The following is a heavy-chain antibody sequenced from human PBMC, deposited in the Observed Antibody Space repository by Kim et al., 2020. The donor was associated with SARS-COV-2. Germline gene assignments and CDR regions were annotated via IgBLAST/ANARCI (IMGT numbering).Heavy chain of an antibody. J-gene: IGHJ6*03. CDR1: GYMFTSYA. D-gene: IGHD4-4*01. CDR2: INTNTGNP. V-gene: IGHV7-4-1*02. CDR3: ARDSDSKALNYYYYYYMDV. Sequence: ASVKVSCKASGYMFTSYAMNWVRQAPGQGLEWMGWINTNTGNPTYAQGFTGRFVFSLDTSVSTAYLQISSLKAEDTAGYYCARDSDSKALNYYYYYYMDVWGKGTTVTVSS.